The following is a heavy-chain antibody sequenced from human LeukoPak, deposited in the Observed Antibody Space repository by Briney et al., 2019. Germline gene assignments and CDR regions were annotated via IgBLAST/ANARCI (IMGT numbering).Heavy chain of an antibody. J-gene: IGHJ5*02. CDR2: IYYSGST. Sequence: PSETLSLTCTVSGGSISSSSYYWGWIRQPPGKGLEWIGSIYYSGSTYYNPSLKSRVTISVDTSKNQFSLKLSSVTAADTAVYYCATLGRYCSSTSCYWGASWFDPWGQGTLVTVSS. CDR1: GGSISSSSYY. CDR3: ATLGRYCSSTSCYWGASWFDP. V-gene: IGHV4-39*07. D-gene: IGHD2-2*01.